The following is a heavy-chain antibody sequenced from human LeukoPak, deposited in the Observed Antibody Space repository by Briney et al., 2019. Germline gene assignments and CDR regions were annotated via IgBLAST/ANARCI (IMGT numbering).Heavy chain of an antibody. D-gene: IGHD1-26*01. CDR3: ARENVVGPTIY. J-gene: IGHJ4*02. CDR2: INPNSGGT. CDR1: GYTFTGYY. Sequence: ASVTVSCKASGYTFTGYYMHWVRQAPGQGLEGMGWINPNSGGTNYAQKFQGRVTMTRDTSISTAYMELSRLRSDDTAVYYCARENVVGPTIYWGQGTLVTVSS. V-gene: IGHV1-2*02.